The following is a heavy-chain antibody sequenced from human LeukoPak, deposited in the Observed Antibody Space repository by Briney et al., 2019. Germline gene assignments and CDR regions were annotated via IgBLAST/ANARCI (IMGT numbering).Heavy chain of an antibody. V-gene: IGHV3-23*01. CDR1: GFTFSSYG. J-gene: IGHJ6*03. Sequence: GGSLRLSCAASGFTFSSYGMSWVRQAPGKVLEWVSAISGSGGSTYYADSVKGRFTISRDNSKNTLYLQMNSLRAEDTAVYYCARVPGAYYYYYMDVWGKGTTVTVSS. CDR3: ARVPGAYYYYYMDV. D-gene: IGHD3-10*01. CDR2: ISGSGGST.